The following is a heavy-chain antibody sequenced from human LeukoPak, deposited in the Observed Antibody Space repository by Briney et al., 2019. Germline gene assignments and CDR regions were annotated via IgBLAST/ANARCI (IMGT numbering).Heavy chain of an antibody. CDR2: INHSGST. CDR1: GGSFSGYY. V-gene: IGHV4-34*01. CDR3: ARISKSDYYYFDY. Sequence: SETLSLTCAVYGGSFSGYYWSWIRQPPGKGLEWIGEINHSGSTNCNPSLKSRVTISVDTSKNQFSLKLSSVTAADTAVYYCARISKSDYYYFDYWGQGTLVTVSS. D-gene: IGHD4-17*01. J-gene: IGHJ4*02.